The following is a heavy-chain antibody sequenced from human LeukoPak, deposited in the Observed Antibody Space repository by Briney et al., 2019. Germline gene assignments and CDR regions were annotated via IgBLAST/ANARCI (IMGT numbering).Heavy chain of an antibody. J-gene: IGHJ5*02. CDR1: AGSFSGYY. D-gene: IGHD2-15*01. Sequence: PSETLSLTCAVYAGSFSGYYWSWIRQPPGKGLEWIGEINHSGSTNYNPSLKSRVTISVDTSKNQFSLKLSSVTAADTAVYYCAREPRYCSGGSCALDPWGQGTLVTVSS. CDR3: AREPRYCSGGSCALDP. V-gene: IGHV4-34*01. CDR2: INHSGST.